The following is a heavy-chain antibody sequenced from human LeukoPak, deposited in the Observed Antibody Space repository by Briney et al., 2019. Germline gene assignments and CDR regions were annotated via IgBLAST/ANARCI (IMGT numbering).Heavy chain of an antibody. CDR2: FDPEDGET. J-gene: IGHJ4*02. Sequence: ASVKVSCKVSGYTLTELSMHWVRQAPGKGLEWMGGFDPEDGETIYAQKFQGRVTMTEDTSTDTAYMELSSLRSEDTAVYYCATELFRLMRTMVRGVTYDYWGQGTLVTVSS. V-gene: IGHV1-24*01. CDR1: GYTLTELS. D-gene: IGHD3-10*01. CDR3: ATELFRLMRTMVRGVTYDY.